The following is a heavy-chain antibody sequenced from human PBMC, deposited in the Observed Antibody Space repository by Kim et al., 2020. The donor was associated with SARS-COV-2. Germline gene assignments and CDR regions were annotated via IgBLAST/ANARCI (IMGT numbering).Heavy chain of an antibody. CDR3: ARGGRGSGFDY. CDR1: GGSFSGYY. J-gene: IGHJ4*02. Sequence: SETLSLTCAVYGGSFSGYYWSWIRQPPGKGLEWIGEINHSGSTNYNPSLKSRVTISVDTSKNQFSLKLSSVTAADTAVYYCARGGRGSGFDYWGQGTLVT. V-gene: IGHV4-34*01. D-gene: IGHD3-10*01. CDR2: INHSGST.